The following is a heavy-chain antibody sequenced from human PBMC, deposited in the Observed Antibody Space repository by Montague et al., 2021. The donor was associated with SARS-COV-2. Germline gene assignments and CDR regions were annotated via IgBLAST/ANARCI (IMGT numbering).Heavy chain of an antibody. Sequence: CAISGDSVARNSAAWKWIRQSPSRGLEWLGRTYYRYKWYNDYAVSVKSRITINPDTSKNQFSLQLNSVTPEDTAVYYCASGRMVPYSSSWTTLYYYYGMDVWDQGTTVTVSS. D-gene: IGHD6-13*01. V-gene: IGHV6-1*01. CDR2: TYYRYKWYN. CDR3: ASGRMVPYSSSWTTLYYYYGMDV. CDR1: GDSVARNSAA. J-gene: IGHJ6*02.